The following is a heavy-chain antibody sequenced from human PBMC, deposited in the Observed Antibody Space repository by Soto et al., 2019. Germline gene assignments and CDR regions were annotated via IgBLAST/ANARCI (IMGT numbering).Heavy chain of an antibody. CDR3: AKDYDILTGPLGSWFDP. J-gene: IGHJ5*02. CDR2: IIPIFGTA. D-gene: IGHD3-9*01. Sequence: SVKVSCKASGGTFSSYAISWVRQAPGQGLEWMGGIIPIFGTANYAQKFQGRVTITADKSTSTAYMELSSLRSEDTAVYYCAKDYDILTGPLGSWFDPWGQGTLVTVSS. CDR1: GGTFSSYA. V-gene: IGHV1-69*06.